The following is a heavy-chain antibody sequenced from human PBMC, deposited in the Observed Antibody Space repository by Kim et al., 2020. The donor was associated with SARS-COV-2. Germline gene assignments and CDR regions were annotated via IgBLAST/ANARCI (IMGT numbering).Heavy chain of an antibody. CDR1: GFTFTSSA. V-gene: IGHV1-58*01. CDR2: IVVGSGNT. Sequence: SVKVSCKASGFTFTSSAVQWVRQARGQRLEWIGWIVVGSGNTNYAQKFQERVTITRDMSTSTAYMELSSLRSEDTAVYYCAADSFSALRKTWIQLWVANYYGMDVWGQGTTVTVSS. J-gene: IGHJ6*02. D-gene: IGHD5-18*01. CDR3: AADSFSALRKTWIQLWVANYYGMDV.